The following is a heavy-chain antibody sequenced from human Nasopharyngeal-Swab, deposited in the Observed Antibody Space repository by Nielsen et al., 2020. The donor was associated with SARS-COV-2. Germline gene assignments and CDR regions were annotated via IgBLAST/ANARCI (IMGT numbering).Heavy chain of an antibody. D-gene: IGHD3-9*01. V-gene: IGHV3-15*01. CDR3: TTDRHYDILTGYYYMDV. CDR1: GFTFSNAW. Sequence: GESLKISCAASGFTFSNAWMSWVRQAPGKGLEWGGRIKSKTDGGTTDYAAPVKGRFTISRDDSKNTLYLQMNSLKTEDTAVYYCTTDRHYDILTGYYYMDVWGKGTTVTVSS. J-gene: IGHJ6*03. CDR2: IKSKTDGGTT.